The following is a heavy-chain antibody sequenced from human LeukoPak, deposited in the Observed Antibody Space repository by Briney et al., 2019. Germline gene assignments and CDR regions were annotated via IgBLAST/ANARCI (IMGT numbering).Heavy chain of an antibody. CDR3: AKGRRAPLVGTITKSWIDY. CDR2: INTNTGNP. V-gene: IGHV7-4-1*02. J-gene: IGHJ4*02. Sequence: ASVKVSCKASGYTFTSYAMNWVRQAPGQGLEWMGWINTNTGNPTYAQGFTGRFVFSLDTSVSTAYLQISSLKAEDTAVYYCAKGRRAPLVGTITKSWIDYWGQGTLVTVSS. CDR1: GYTFTSYA. D-gene: IGHD1-7*01.